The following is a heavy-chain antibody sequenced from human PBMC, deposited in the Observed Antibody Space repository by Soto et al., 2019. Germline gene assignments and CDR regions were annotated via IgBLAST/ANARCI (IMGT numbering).Heavy chain of an antibody. D-gene: IGHD3-10*01. CDR1: GGSFSGYY. J-gene: IGHJ6*03. CDR3: ARLSRRYYGSGSYYPLSYYYYMDV. V-gene: IGHV4-34*01. Sequence: SETLSLTCAVYGGSFSGYYWSWIRQPPGKGLEWIGEINHSGSTNYNPSLKSRVTISVDTSKNQFSLKLSSVTAADTAVYYCARLSRRYYGSGSYYPLSYYYYMDVWGKGTTVTVSS. CDR2: INHSGST.